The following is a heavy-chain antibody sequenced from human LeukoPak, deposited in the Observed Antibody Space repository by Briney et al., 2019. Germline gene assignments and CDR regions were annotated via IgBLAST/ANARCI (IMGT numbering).Heavy chain of an antibody. D-gene: IGHD4-17*01. CDR2: LYAGGGA. CDR3: AKAVSYADYYFDS. J-gene: IGHJ4*02. V-gene: IGHV3-53*01. CDR1: GFSVSSNY. Sequence: GGSLRLSCAASGFSVSSNYMSWVRQAPGKGLEWVSILYAGGGAYCAESVKGRFTISRDNSKNTLYLQMNSLKGEDTAVYYCAKAVSYADYYFDSWGQGTLVTVSS.